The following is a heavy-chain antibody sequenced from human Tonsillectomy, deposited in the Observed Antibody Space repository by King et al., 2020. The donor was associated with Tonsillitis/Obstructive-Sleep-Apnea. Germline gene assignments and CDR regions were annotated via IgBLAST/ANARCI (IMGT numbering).Heavy chain of an antibody. V-gene: IGHV1-18*01. D-gene: IGHD3-22*01. CDR3: ARDSMSHYYDSSGYYTLDY. CDR1: GYTFSSYG. J-gene: IGHJ4*02. CDR2: ISAYNGHT. Sequence: QLVQSGAEVKKPGASVKVSCKASGYTFSSYGISWVRQAPGQGLEWMGWISAYNGHTNYAQKLQGRVTMTTDTSTSTAYMEVRSLRSDDTAVYYCARDSMSHYYDSSGYYTLDYWGQGTLVTVSS.